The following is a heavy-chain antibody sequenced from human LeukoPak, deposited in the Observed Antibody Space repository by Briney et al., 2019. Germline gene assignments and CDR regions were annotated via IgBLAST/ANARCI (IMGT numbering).Heavy chain of an antibody. D-gene: IGHD6-13*01. CDR1: GGSISSGGYY. V-gene: IGHV4-31*03. Sequence: SETLSLTCTVSGGSISSGGYYWSWIRQHPGKGLEWIAYIYYSGSTYYNPSLKSRVTISVDTSKNQFSLKLSSVTAADTAVYYCTRGRRQLAPGDYWGQGALVTISS. CDR3: TRGRRQLAPGDY. J-gene: IGHJ4*02. CDR2: IYYSGST.